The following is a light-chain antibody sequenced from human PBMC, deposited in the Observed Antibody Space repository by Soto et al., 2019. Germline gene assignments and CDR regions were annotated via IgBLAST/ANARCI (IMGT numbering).Light chain of an antibody. CDR1: SSDVGAYDY. CDR3: SSFAGSNNFPYV. CDR2: EIN. J-gene: IGLJ1*01. V-gene: IGLV2-8*01. Sequence: QAVLTQPPSASGSPGQSVTISCTGTSSDVGAYDYVSWYQQHPGKAPKLMIYEINKRPSGVPDRFSGSKSGNTASLTVSGLQAEDEAGYYCSSFAGSNNFPYVFGTGTKLTVL.